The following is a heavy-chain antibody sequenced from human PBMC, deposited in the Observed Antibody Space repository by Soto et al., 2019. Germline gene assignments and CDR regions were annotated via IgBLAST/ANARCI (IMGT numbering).Heavy chain of an antibody. CDR2: IKQDGSEK. J-gene: IGHJ4*02. CDR1: GFIFGNFW. D-gene: IGHD1-26*01. Sequence: EVQLVESGGGLVQPGGSLRLSCAGSGFIFGNFWMTWVRQAPGKGLEWVANIKQDGSEKYYVDSVKGRFTISRDNVKNSLYLQMNSLMSEDTAVYYCARGTGGATSSCKDQFDYWCQGTLVPVSS. CDR3: ARGTGGATSSCKDQFDY. V-gene: IGHV3-7*01.